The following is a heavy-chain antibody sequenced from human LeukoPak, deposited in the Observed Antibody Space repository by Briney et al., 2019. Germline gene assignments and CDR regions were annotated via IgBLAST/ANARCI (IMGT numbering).Heavy chain of an antibody. CDR2: ISSSGSTI. Sequence: GGSLRLSCAAPGFTFSSYEMNWVRQAPGKGLEWVSYISSSGSTIYYADSVKGRFTISRDNAKNSLYLQMNSLRAEDTAVYYCARVRFGGYGDAFDIWGQGTMVTVSS. D-gene: IGHD3-10*01. CDR3: ARVRFGGYGDAFDI. CDR1: GFTFSSYE. J-gene: IGHJ3*02. V-gene: IGHV3-48*03.